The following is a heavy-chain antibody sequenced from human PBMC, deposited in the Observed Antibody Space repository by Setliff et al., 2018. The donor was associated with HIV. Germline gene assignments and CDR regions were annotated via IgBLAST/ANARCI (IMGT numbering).Heavy chain of an antibody. CDR3: VKDELGSYSSGWFFDQ. CDR2: LSATGVTT. Sequence: TGGSLRLSCVASGFSFSTYSMSWVRQGPGKGLEWVSGLSATGVTTHYADSVKGRSTISRDNSKDTLYLQLNSLRAEDTAVYYCVKDELGSYSSGWFFDQWGQGTLVTVSS. D-gene: IGHD6-19*01. J-gene: IGHJ4*02. V-gene: IGHV3-23*01. CDR1: GFSFSTYS.